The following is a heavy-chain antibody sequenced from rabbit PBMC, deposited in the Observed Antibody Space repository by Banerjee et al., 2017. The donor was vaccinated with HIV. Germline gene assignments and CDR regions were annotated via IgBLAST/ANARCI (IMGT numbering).Heavy chain of an antibody. CDR3: ARDHSYYDHGKFDL. V-gene: IGHV1S40*01. D-gene: IGHD2-1*01. CDR1: GFSFTSSYD. Sequence: QSLEESGGDLVKSGASLTLTCTASGFSFTSSYDMCWVRQAPGKGLEWIACIYTGIGSTDYATWAKGRFTISKTSSTTVTLQMTSLTAADTATYFCARDHSYYDHGKFDLWGQGTLVTVS. J-gene: IGHJ3*01. CDR2: IYTGIGST.